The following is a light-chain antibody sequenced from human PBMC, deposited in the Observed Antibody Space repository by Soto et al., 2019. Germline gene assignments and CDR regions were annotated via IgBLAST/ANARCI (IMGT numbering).Light chain of an antibody. CDR2: GAS. CDR3: QQYNNWPFS. CDR1: QSVSSSY. V-gene: IGKV3-15*01. Sequence: EIVLTQSPATLSLSPGERATLSCGASQSVSSSYLAWYQQKPGQAPRLLIYGASTRATGIPARFSGSGSGTEFTLTISGLQSEDSAVYFCQQYNNWPFSFGQGTRLEIK. J-gene: IGKJ5*01.